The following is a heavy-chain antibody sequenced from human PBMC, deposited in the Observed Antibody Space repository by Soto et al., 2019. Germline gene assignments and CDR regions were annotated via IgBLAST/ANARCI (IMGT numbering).Heavy chain of an antibody. CDR3: ARMSSGRNFDAFDI. D-gene: IGHD6-19*01. V-gene: IGHV4-39*01. CDR2: IYYSGST. Sequence: QLQLQESGPGLVKPSETLSVTCTVSGGSISSSSYYWGWIRQPPGKGLEWIGSIYYSGSTYYNPSLKSRVTISVATSKNQFSLKLSSVTAADTAVYYCARMSSGRNFDAFDIWGQGTMVTVSS. J-gene: IGHJ3*02. CDR1: GGSISSSSYY.